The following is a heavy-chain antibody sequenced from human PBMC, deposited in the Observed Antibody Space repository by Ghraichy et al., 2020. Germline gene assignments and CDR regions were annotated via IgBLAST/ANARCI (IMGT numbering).Heavy chain of an antibody. CDR2: ISGSGGST. Sequence: GGSLRLSCAASGFTFSSYAMSWVRQAPGKGLEWVSAISGSGGSTYYADSVKGRFTISRDNSKNTLYLQMNSLRAEDTAVYYCAKGVVLSRIVGASTRAGNYFDYWGQGTLVTVSS. CDR1: GFTFSSYA. D-gene: IGHD1-26*01. J-gene: IGHJ4*02. CDR3: AKGVVLSRIVGASTRAGNYFDY. V-gene: IGHV3-23*01.